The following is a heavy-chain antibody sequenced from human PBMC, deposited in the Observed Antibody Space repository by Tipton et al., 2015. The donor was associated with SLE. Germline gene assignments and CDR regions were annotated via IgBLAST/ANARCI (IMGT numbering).Heavy chain of an antibody. V-gene: IGHV4-59*12. Sequence: LRLSCTVSGGSMNDYYWSWIRQPPGKGLEWIGYIYYTGSSNHSPSLKGRVTMSVDTSKYQFSLSVNSVTAADTAVYYCARSMLTTKRVFDYWGQGTLVTVSS. CDR2: IYYTGSS. D-gene: IGHD3-16*01. J-gene: IGHJ4*02. CDR1: GGSMNDYY. CDR3: ARSMLTTKRVFDY.